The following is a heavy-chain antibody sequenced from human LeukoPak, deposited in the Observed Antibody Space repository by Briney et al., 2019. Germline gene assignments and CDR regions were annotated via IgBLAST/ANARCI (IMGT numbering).Heavy chain of an antibody. CDR3: ARGHSGSYPRTFDY. CDR1: GFTFTNYW. V-gene: IGHV3-74*01. D-gene: IGHD1-26*01. J-gene: IGHJ4*02. CDR2: INSDGSST. Sequence: RGGSVRLSCAASGFTFTNYWIHWVRQAPGKGLVWVSHINSDGSSTPYADSVKGRFTISRDNAKNMLYLQMNNLRAEDTAVYYCARGHSGSYPRTFDYWGKGILVTVSS.